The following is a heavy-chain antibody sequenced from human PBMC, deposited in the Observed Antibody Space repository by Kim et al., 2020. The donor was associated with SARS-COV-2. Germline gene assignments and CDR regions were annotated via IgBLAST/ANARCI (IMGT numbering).Heavy chain of an antibody. CDR2: INQGGTEK. J-gene: IGHJ4*02. Sequence: GGSLRLSCAASGFTFSTYWMTWVRQAPGKGLEWVANINQGGTEKYHVDSVKGRFTISRDNAKNSLFLDVNSLRVEDTAVYYCARTHYGDYVWGQGTLVTV. V-gene: IGHV3-7*01. CDR1: GFTFSTYW. CDR3: ARTHYGDYV. D-gene: IGHD4-17*01.